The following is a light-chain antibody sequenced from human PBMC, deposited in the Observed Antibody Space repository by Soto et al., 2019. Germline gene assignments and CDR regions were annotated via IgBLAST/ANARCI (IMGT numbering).Light chain of an antibody. CDR2: AAS. CDR3: QQLNSYPVT. Sequence: DIKLTQSPSFLSASIGDRVTITCRASQGISSYLGWYQQKPGKAPKLLIYAASTLQSGVPSRFSGSGSGTEFTLTISSLQPEDFATFYCQQLNSYPVTFGGGTKVEIK. CDR1: QGISSY. J-gene: IGKJ4*01. V-gene: IGKV1-9*01.